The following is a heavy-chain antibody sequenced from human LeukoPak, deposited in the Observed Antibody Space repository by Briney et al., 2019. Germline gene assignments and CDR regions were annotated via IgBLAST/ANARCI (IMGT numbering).Heavy chain of an antibody. CDR3: AKVRAYNYGYNYFDY. CDR2: ISGSGGST. J-gene: IGHJ4*02. D-gene: IGHD5-18*01. V-gene: IGHV3-23*01. Sequence: PGGSLRLSCAASGFTFSSYAMSWVRQAPGKGLEWVSAISGSGGSTYYADSVKGRFTISRDNSKNTLYLQMNSLRAEDTAVYYCAKVRAYNYGYNYFDYWGQGTLVTVSS. CDR1: GFTFSSYA.